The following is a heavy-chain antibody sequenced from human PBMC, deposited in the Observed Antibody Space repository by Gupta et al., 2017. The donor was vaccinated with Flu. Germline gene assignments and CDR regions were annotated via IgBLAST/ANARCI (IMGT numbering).Heavy chain of an antibody. D-gene: IGHD5-24*01. V-gene: IGHV4-39*01. CDR3: ARHALEMATTHFDY. CDR1: GGSISSSSYY. Sequence: QLQLQESGPGLVKPSETLSLTCTVSGGSISSSSYYWGCIRQPPGKGLEWIGSIYYSGSTYYNPSLKSRVTISVDTSKNQFSLKLSSVTAADTAVYYCARHALEMATTHFDYWGQGTLVTVSS. CDR2: IYYSGST. J-gene: IGHJ4*02.